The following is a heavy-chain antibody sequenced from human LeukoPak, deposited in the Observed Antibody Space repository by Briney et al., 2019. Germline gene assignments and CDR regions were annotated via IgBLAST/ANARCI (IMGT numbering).Heavy chain of an antibody. J-gene: IGHJ4*02. D-gene: IGHD4-17*01. Sequence: QAGGSLRLACVVSGLTFSNRAMTWVRQAPGKGLEWVSSISISGNKILYADSVKGRFTISRDNSKNTLFLQMNSLQTEDTGVYFCANELRPNDYWGQGTLVTVS. CDR1: GLTFSNRA. CDR2: ISISGNKI. V-gene: IGHV3-23*01. CDR3: ANELRPNDY.